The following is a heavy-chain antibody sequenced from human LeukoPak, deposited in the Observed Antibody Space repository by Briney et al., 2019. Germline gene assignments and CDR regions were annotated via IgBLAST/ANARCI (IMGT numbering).Heavy chain of an antibody. D-gene: IGHD1-26*01. CDR2: INPSGGST. J-gene: IGHJ4*02. Sequence: ASVTVSCKASGYTFTSYYMHWVRQAPGQGLEWMGIINPSGGSTSYAQKFQGRVTMTRDTSTSTVYMELRSLRSEDTALYYCARESSVGATSVWGQGTLVTVSS. CDR3: ARESSVGATSV. CDR1: GYTFTSYY. V-gene: IGHV1-46*01.